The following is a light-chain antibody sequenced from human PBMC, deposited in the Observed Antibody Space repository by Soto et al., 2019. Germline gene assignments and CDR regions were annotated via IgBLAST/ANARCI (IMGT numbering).Light chain of an antibody. J-gene: IGKJ1*01. CDR1: QGINNY. CDR2: AAS. CDR3: QKYNSAPRA. V-gene: IGKV1-27*01. Sequence: DIQMTQSPSALSASVGDRVTITCRASQGINNYLAWYQQKSGKAPKLLIYAASTLQSGVPSRFSGSGSGADFTLTISSLQPEDVATYYCQKYNSAPRAFGQGTKVEIK.